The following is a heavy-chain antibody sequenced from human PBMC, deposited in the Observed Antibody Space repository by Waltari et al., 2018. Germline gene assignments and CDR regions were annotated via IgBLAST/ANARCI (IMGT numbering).Heavy chain of an antibody. Sequence: QLPQSGPGLVKPSESLSLTCLVSGDSLTRTDCWSWVRQSPGKGLEWIGQISGDGRTNYNHSLESRVTVSMDTSNTQFSLKVSSATAADTAVYYCARDRGRGLYLDSWGQGTLVTVSP. J-gene: IGHJ4*02. CDR2: ISGDGRT. V-gene: IGHV4-4*02. CDR1: GDSLTRTDC. D-gene: IGHD2-15*01. CDR3: ARDRGRGLYLDS.